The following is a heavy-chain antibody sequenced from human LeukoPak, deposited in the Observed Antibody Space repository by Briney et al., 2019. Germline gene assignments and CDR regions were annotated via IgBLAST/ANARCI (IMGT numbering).Heavy chain of an antibody. CDR3: ARGGIYSSGWMDAFDI. CDR1: GGSISNYY. V-gene: IGHV4-4*07. D-gene: IGHD6-19*01. Sequence: PSETLSLTCNVSGGSISNYYWTWIRQPAGKGLEWIGRIYSSGSIAYNPSLKSRVTMSVDTSKNQSSLKLRSVTAADTAVYYCARGGIYSSGWMDAFDIWGQGTMVTVSS. J-gene: IGHJ3*02. CDR2: IYSSGSI.